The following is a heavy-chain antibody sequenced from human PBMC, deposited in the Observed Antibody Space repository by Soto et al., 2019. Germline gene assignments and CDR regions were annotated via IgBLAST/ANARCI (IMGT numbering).Heavy chain of an antibody. J-gene: IGHJ5*02. D-gene: IGHD1-26*01. V-gene: IGHV3-53*01. Sequence: GGSLRLSCAISGFSVSSNYLSWVRQAPGKGLEWVSVHYSGGSTYYADSAQGRFTISRDKSNNTLYLQMRRVRAEDTAVYFCARHRHPRGTVGATSPLDPWGQGTQVTVSS. CDR1: GFSVSSNY. CDR3: ARHRHPRGTVGATSPLDP. CDR2: HYSGGST.